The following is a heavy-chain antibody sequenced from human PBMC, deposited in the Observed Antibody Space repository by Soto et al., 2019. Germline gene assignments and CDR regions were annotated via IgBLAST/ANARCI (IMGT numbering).Heavy chain of an antibody. CDR3: ARDRYDFWSGYYTYGMDV. D-gene: IGHD3-3*01. V-gene: IGHV3-30-3*01. CDR1: GFTFSSYA. CDR2: ISYDGSNK. J-gene: IGHJ6*02. Sequence: GGSLRLSCAASGFTFSSYAMHWVRQAPGKGLEWVAVISYDGSNKYYADSVKGRFTISRDNSKNTLYLQMNSLRAEDTAVYYCARDRYDFWSGYYTYGMDVWGQGTTVTVSS.